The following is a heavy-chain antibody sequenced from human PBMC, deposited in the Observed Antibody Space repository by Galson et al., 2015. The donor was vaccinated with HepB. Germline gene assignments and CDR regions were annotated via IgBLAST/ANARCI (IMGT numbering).Heavy chain of an antibody. CDR2: MNPNNGNT. D-gene: IGHD3-3*01. J-gene: IGHJ5*02. CDR3: ARDNSDSWSKYFGGTKTHWLDP. CDR1: GFTFTNFY. Sequence: SVKVSCKASGFTFTNFYINWVRQASGQGLEWMGWMNPNNGNTAYAQKFQGRITMTSDTSINTAYMVLNSLRSEDTAIYYCARDNSDSWSKYFGGTKTHWLDPWGQGALVTVSS. V-gene: IGHV1-8*01.